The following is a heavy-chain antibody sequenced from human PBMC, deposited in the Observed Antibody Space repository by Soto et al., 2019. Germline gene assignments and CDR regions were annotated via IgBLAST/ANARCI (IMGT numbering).Heavy chain of an antibody. V-gene: IGHV3-30*03. J-gene: IGHJ4*02. CDR3: AATGYSSGWSN. Sequence: QVHLVESGGGVVQPGRSLRLSCAASGFTFWSYVMHWVRQAPGKGLEWVAAISYDGSKKYYADSVKGRFTISRDNPKNTLYLQMNSLRAEDTPVYYCAATGYSSGWSNWGQGTLVTVSS. D-gene: IGHD6-19*01. CDR2: ISYDGSKK. CDR1: GFTFWSYV.